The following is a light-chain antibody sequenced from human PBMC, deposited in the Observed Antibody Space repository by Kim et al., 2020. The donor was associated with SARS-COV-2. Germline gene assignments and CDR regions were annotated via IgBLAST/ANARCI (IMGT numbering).Light chain of an antibody. CDR3: QTWGTGIWV. CDR1: SGHSSYA. J-gene: IGLJ3*02. CDR2: VNSDGSH. Sequence: ASVNLTCTRSSGHSSYAIAWHQQQPEKGPRYLMKVNSDGSHNKGDGIPDRFSGSSSGAERYLTISSLQSEDEADYYCQTWGTGIWVFGGGTQLTVL. V-gene: IGLV4-69*01.